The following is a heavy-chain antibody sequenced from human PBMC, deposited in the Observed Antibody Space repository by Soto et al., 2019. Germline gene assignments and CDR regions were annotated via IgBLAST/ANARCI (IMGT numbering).Heavy chain of an antibody. CDR2: IYYSGST. V-gene: IGHV4-39*01. CDR1: GGSISSSSYY. CDR3: ARRRIAVAGTEDYYFDY. J-gene: IGHJ4*02. Sequence: PSETLSLTCTVSGGSISSSSYYWGWIRQPPGKGLEWIGSIYYSGSTYYNPSLKSRVTISVDTSKNQFSLKLSSVTAADTAVYYCARRRIAVAGTEDYYFDYWGQGTLVTVS. D-gene: IGHD6-19*01.